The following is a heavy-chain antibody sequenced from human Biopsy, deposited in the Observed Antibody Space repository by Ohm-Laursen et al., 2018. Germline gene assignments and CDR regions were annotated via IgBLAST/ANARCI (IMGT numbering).Heavy chain of an antibody. D-gene: IGHD1-26*01. J-gene: IGHJ4*02. V-gene: IGHV4-59*01. CDR3: ARVGVGAPSIDYFDS. CDR2: VYYTGST. CDR1: GDSISSYY. Sequence: SGTLSLTCTVSGDSISSYYWSWIRQPPGKGLQWIGYVYYTGSTDYNPSLQSRVTISVDRSKNHFSLELSSVTAADTAVYYCARVGVGAPSIDYFDSWGQGALVTVSS.